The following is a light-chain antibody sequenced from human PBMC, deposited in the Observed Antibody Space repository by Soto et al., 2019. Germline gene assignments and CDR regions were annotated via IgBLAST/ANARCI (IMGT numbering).Light chain of an antibody. CDR2: GAS. J-gene: IGKJ3*01. CDR1: QSVSSY. CDR3: QQYGSSFT. Sequence: EVVMTPAPSSLSVSPGASATLSCRPSQSVSSYLAWYQQKPGQAPRLLIYGASSRATGIPDRFSGRGSGTDFTLTISRLEPEDFAVYYCQQYGSSFTFGPGTKVDIK. V-gene: IGKV3-20*01.